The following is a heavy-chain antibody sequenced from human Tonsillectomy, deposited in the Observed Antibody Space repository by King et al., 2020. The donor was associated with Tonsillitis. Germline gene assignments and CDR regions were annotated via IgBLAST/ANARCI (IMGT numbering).Heavy chain of an antibody. Sequence: VQLVQSGGGLLKPGGSLRLSCAVSGFTFSNAWMSWVRQAPAKGLEWVGRIKSIADGGATDYAAPGKGRFTISRDDSKNTLYLQMNSLKTEDTAVYFCTTGHDYACSFEYWGQGTLVTVS. CDR2: IKSIADGGAT. CDR3: TTGHDYACSFEY. J-gene: IGHJ4*02. V-gene: IGHV3-15*01. CDR1: GFTFSNAW. D-gene: IGHD4-17*01.